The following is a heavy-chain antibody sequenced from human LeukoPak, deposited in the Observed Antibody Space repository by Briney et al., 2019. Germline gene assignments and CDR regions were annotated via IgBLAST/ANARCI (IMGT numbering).Heavy chain of an antibody. V-gene: IGHV1-2*02. D-gene: IGHD3-22*01. CDR2: INPNSGGT. CDR3: ARDLRITYDSSGYYYEGFGY. Sequence: ASVKVSCKASGYTFTGYYMHWVRQAPGQGLEWMGWINPNSGGTNYAQKFQGRVTMTRDTSISTAYMELSRLRSDDTAVYYCARDLRITYDSSGYYYEGFGYWGQGTLVTVSS. CDR1: GYTFTGYY. J-gene: IGHJ4*02.